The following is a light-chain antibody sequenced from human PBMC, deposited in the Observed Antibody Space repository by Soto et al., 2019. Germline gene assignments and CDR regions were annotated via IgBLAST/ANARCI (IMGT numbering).Light chain of an antibody. CDR2: EVS. CDR1: SRDIGDYNY. V-gene: IGLV2-8*01. J-gene: IGLJ1*01. Sequence: QSALTQPPSASGSPGQSVSISCTGTSRDIGDYNYVSWYQQHPGKAPKLIIYEVSKRPPGVPDRFSASKFANTASLTVAGLQAEDEADYHCSSYAGDNTYVFGSGTKVTVL. CDR3: SSYAGDNTYV.